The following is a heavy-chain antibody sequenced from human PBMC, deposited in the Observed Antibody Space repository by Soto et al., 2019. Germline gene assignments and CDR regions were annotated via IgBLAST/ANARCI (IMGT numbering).Heavy chain of an antibody. Sequence: QVQLQQWGAGLLKPSETLSLTCAVYGGSFSGYYWSWIRQPPGKGLEWIGESNHVGSTNYNPSLRRRVNMSVDPSKNQFSLRLTSVTAADTAVYYCARVLIAGVTTDWGQGTLVIVSS. J-gene: IGHJ4*02. D-gene: IGHD5-18*01. CDR1: GGSFSGYY. CDR3: ARVLIAGVTTD. V-gene: IGHV4-34*01. CDR2: SNHVGST.